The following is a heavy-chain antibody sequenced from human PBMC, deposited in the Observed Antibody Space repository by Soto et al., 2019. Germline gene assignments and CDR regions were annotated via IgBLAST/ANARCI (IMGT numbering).Heavy chain of an antibody. D-gene: IGHD3-16*01. CDR2: INYSGST. CDR1: GGSFSGYY. CDR3: ARGWGRIFDY. J-gene: IGHJ4*02. Sequence: QVQLQQWGAGLLKPSETLSLTCAVSGGSFSGYYWNWIRQPPGKGLEWIGEINYSGSTNYNPSLKRRVTISVDTSKNHFFLKLSSVTAAGTAVSYCARGWGRIFDYWGQGTLVTVSS. V-gene: IGHV4-34*01.